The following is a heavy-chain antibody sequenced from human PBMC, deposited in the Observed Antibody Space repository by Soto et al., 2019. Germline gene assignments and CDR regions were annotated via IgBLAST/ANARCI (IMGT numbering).Heavy chain of an antibody. V-gene: IGHV3-15*07. CDR3: TTGEVGALGDYFDY. J-gene: IGHJ4*02. D-gene: IGHD1-26*01. CDR2: IKSKTDGGTT. CDR1: GFTFSNAW. Sequence: GGSLRLSCAASGFTFSNAWMNWVRQAPGKGLEWVGRIKSKTDGGTTDYAAPVKGRFTISRDDSKNTLYLQMNSLKTEDTAVYYCTTGEVGALGDYFDYWGQGTLVTVSS.